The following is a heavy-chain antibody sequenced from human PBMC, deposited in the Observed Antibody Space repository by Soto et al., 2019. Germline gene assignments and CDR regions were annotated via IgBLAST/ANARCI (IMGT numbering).Heavy chain of an antibody. Sequence: SGPTLVNPTQTLTLPCTFSGFSLSTSGVGVGWIRQPPGKALEWLALIYWDDDKRYSPSLKSRLTITKDTSKNQVVLTMTNMEPVDTATYYCARCGIGSSSWEGVFDYWGQGTLVTGSS. CDR2: IYWDDDK. D-gene: IGHD6-13*01. CDR3: ARCGIGSSSWEGVFDY. V-gene: IGHV2-5*02. CDR1: GFSLSTSGVG. J-gene: IGHJ4*02.